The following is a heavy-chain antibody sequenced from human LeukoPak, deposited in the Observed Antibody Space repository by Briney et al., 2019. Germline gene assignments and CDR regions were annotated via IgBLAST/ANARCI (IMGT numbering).Heavy chain of an antibody. Sequence: PSETLSLTCTVSGVSISSGGYYWSWIRQHPGKGLEWIGYIYYSGSTYYNPSLKSRVTISVDTSKNQFSLKLSSVTAADTAVYYCARGEGYYNLYYFDYWGQGTLVTVSS. D-gene: IGHD3-9*01. J-gene: IGHJ4*02. CDR3: ARGEGYYNLYYFDY. CDR2: IYYSGST. V-gene: IGHV4-31*03. CDR1: GVSISSGGYY.